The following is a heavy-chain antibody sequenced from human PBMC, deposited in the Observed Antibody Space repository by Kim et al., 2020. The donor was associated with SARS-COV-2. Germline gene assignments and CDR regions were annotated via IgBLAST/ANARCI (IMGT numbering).Heavy chain of an antibody. V-gene: IGHV4-39*01. CDR1: GGSISSSSYY. CDR3: ARQEGRGGSGSYYLGDYYGMDV. Sequence: SETLSLTCTVSGGSISSSSYYWGWIRQPPGKGLEWIGSIYYSGSTYYNPSLKSRVTISVDTSKNQFSLKLSSVTAADTAVYYCARQEGRGGSGSYYLGDYYGMDVWGQGTTVTVSS. CDR2: IYYSGST. J-gene: IGHJ6*02. D-gene: IGHD3-10*01.